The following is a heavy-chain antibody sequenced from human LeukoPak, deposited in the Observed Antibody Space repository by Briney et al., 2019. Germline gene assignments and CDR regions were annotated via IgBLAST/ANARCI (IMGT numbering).Heavy chain of an antibody. Sequence: GGSLRLSCAASGFTFSNAWMSWVRQAPGKGLEWVGRIKSKTDGGTTDYAAPVKGRFTISRDDSKNTLYLQMNSLKTEDTAVYYCTTSYGDYDYYYYGMDVWGHGTTVTVSS. CDR3: TTSYGDYDYYYYGMDV. D-gene: IGHD4-17*01. J-gene: IGHJ6*02. CDR1: GFTFSNAW. CDR2: IKSKTDGGTT. V-gene: IGHV3-15*01.